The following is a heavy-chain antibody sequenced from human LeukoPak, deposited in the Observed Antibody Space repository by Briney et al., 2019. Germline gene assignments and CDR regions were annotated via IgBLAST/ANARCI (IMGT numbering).Heavy chain of an antibody. V-gene: IGHV3-7*01. Sequence: GGSLSLSCAASGFTFSSYWMSWVRQAPGKGLEWVANIKQDGSEKYYVDSVKGRFTISRDNAKNSLYLQMNSLRAEDTAVYYCARDAKYYYDSSGCDYWGQGTLVTVSS. J-gene: IGHJ4*02. CDR3: ARDAKYYYDSSGCDY. CDR1: GFTFSSYW. CDR2: IKQDGSEK. D-gene: IGHD3-22*01.